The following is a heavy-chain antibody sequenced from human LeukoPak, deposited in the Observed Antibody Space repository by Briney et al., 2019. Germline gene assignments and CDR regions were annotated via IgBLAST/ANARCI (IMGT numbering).Heavy chain of an antibody. CDR3: ARDTVAGNGFDY. D-gene: IGHD6-19*01. V-gene: IGHV4-30-4*08. CDR2: IYYSGST. J-gene: IGHJ4*02. Sequence: SETLSLTCTVSGGSISSGDYYWRWIRQPPGTGLEWIGYIYYSGSTYYNPSLKSRVTTSVDTSKNQFSLKLSSVTAADTAVYYCARDTVAGNGFDYWGQGTLVTVSS. CDR1: GGSISSGDYY.